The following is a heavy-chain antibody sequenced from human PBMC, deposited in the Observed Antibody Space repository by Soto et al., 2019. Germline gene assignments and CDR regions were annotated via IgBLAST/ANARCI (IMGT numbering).Heavy chain of an antibody. Sequence: XGSLRLSCSASGLTFIDFSISWVRQAPGKGLDWVSYIDPSGTTIVYADSVKGRFTVSRDNAKNSSYLQMDSLRGEDSAVYYCARGHHGLEIWGRGTTVTVSS. CDR3: ARGHHGLEI. CDR2: IDPSGTTI. CDR1: GLTFIDFS. J-gene: IGHJ6*02. V-gene: IGHV3-11*01.